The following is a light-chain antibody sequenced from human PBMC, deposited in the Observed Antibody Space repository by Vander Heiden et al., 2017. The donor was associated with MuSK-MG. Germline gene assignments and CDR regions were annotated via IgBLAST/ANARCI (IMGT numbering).Light chain of an antibody. CDR1: IRDVGCYNY. V-gene: IGLV2-11*01. CDR2: DGS. J-gene: IGLJ3*02. CDR3: CSYAGSYRV. Sequence: QAALPQPRSVSVSSGQSVTISFTGTIRDVGCYNYVFCYQQHPGKVPKLIIYDGSKRPSGVPDRFSGSKSTNTTSLTISRLQAEDEADYYCCSYAGSYRVFGGGTKLSVL.